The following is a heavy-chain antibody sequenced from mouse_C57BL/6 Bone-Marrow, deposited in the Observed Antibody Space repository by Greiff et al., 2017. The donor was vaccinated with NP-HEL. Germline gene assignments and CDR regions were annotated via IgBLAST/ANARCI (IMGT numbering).Heavy chain of an antibody. Sequence: QVQLKQSGAELVRPGTSVKMSCKASGYTFTNYWIGWAKQRPGHGLEWIGDIYPGGGYTNYNEKFKGKATLTADKSSSTAYMQFSSLTSEDSAIYYCARKGYYYGLDYWGQGTTLTVSS. CDR2: IYPGGGYT. J-gene: IGHJ2*01. V-gene: IGHV1-63*01. CDR1: GYTFTNYW. CDR3: ARKGYYYGLDY. D-gene: IGHD1-1*01.